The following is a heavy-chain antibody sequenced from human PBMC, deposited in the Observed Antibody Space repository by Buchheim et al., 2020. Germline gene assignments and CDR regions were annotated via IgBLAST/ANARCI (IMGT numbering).Heavy chain of an antibody. Sequence: QLLESGGGVVQPGRSLRLSCAASGFTFSSYGMHWVRQAPGKGLEWVAVISYDGSNKYYADSVKGRFTISRDNSKNTLYLQMNSLRAEDTAVYYCAKDRQRYCSSTSCYEGGFDPWGQGTL. V-gene: IGHV3-30*18. CDR3: AKDRQRYCSSTSCYEGGFDP. CDR1: GFTFSSYG. D-gene: IGHD2-2*01. J-gene: IGHJ5*02. CDR2: ISYDGSNK.